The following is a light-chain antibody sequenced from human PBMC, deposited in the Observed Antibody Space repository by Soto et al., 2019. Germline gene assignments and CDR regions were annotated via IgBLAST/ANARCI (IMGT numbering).Light chain of an antibody. V-gene: IGKV1-33*01. J-gene: IGKJ1*01. CDR1: QDIINY. CDR3: QQYDNLPRT. Sequence: IQMTQYPSSLSASVGDRVTITCQASQDIINYLNWYQQKPGKAPKLLIYDASNLETGVPSRFSGSGSGTDFTFTISSLQPEDIATYYCQQYDNLPRTFGQGTKV. CDR2: DAS.